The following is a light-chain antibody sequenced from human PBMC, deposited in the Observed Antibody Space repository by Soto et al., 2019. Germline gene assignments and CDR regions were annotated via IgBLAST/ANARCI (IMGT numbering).Light chain of an antibody. J-gene: IGLJ2*01. CDR3: QSYDSSLSGSV. CDR1: SSNIGAGYD. V-gene: IGLV1-40*01. CDR2: GNS. Sequence: QSVLTQPPSVSGAPGQRVTISCTGGSSNIGAGYDVHWYQQLPGIAPKLRIYGNSNRPSGVPDRFSGSKSGTSASLAITGLQAEYEADYYCQSYDSSLSGSVFGGGTKVTVL.